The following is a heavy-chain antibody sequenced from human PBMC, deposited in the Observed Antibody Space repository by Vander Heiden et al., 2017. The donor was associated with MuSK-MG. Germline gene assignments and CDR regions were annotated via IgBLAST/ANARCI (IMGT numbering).Heavy chain of an antibody. CDR3: ARALGGVSYY. J-gene: IGHJ4*02. V-gene: IGHV3-21*03. D-gene: IGHD2-2*01. CDR2: MSGSGSSI. Sequence: EVQLVESGGGLVKPGGSLRLTCAASGFSFSIYGMNWVRQSPGKGLEWVASMSGSGSSISYADSLKGRFTISRDNAKNTLFLEMISLRVEDTGVYYCARALGGVSYYWGQGTLGTVSS. CDR1: GFSFSIYG.